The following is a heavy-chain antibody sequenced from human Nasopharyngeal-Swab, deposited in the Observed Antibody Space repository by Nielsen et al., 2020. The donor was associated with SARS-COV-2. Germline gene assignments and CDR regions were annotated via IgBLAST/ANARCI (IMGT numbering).Heavy chain of an antibody. D-gene: IGHD2-21*02. CDR3: AKDPSIVVVTAEYFQH. CDR2: ISYDGSNK. J-gene: IGHJ1*01. V-gene: IGHV3-30*18. Sequence: GESLKISCAASGFTCSSYGMHWVRQAPGRGLEWVAVISYDGSNKYYADSVKGRFTISRDNSKNTLYLQMNSLRADDTAVYYCAKDPSIVVVTAEYFQHWGQGTLVTVSS. CDR1: GFTCSSYG.